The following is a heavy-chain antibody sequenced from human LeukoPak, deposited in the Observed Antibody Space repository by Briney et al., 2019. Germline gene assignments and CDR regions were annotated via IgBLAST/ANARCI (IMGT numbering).Heavy chain of an antibody. Sequence: GGSLRLSCTASGFTFSSYAMSWVRQAPGKGLEWVSTVTVSGGGTYYVDSVKGRFTISRDNSKNTLYLQMNSLRDEDTAVYYCAKRAARPAYDFDFWGQGTLVTISA. D-gene: IGHD6-6*01. CDR1: GFTFSSYA. V-gene: IGHV3-23*01. CDR2: VTVSGGGT. CDR3: AKRAARPAYDFDF. J-gene: IGHJ4*02.